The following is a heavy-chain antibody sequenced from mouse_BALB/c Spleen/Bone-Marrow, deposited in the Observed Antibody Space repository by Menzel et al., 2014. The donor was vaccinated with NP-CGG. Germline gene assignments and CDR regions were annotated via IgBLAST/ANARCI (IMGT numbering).Heavy chain of an antibody. CDR1: GFNIKDTY. Sequence: EVQLQESGAELVKPGASVKLSCTASGFNIKDTYMHWVKQRPEQGLEWIGRIDPANGNTKYDPKFQGKATITADTSSNTAYLQRSRLTSEDTYVYYCARSNEQYAMDYWGQGTSVTVSS. CDR3: ARSNEQYAMDY. V-gene: IGHV14-3*02. J-gene: IGHJ4*01. CDR2: IDPANGNT.